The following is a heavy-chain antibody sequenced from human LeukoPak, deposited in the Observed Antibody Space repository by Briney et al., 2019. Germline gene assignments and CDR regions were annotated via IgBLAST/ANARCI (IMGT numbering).Heavy chain of an antibody. V-gene: IGHV3-64*02. CDR3: ARWVGTQLDF. D-gene: IGHD1-14*01. Sequence: GGSLRLSCAASGFTFSSSAMHWVRQAPGKRLETVSAISSDGGRVYYVDSVKGRFTISRDNSKNTLYLQMGSLRAEDMAVYYCARWVGTQLDFWGQGTLVTVSS. CDR1: GFTFSSSA. J-gene: IGHJ4*02. CDR2: ISSDGGRV.